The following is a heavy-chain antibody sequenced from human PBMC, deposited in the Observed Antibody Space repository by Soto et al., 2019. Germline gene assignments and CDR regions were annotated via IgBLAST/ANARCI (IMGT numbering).Heavy chain of an antibody. J-gene: IGHJ3*01. CDR2: IRGTDGDSDGVP. CDR3: VKRGRNWGAFDF. CDR1: GFILNNYA. Sequence: VQLLESGGDLVQPGGSLRLSCVASGFILNNYAMSWVRQAPGKGLAWVSTIRGTDGDSDGVPWYEDSVKGRFTLSRDSSANTLFLQMNNLRAEDAALYYCVKRGRNWGAFDFWGQGKTVDVSS. D-gene: IGHD7-27*01. V-gene: IGHV3-23*01.